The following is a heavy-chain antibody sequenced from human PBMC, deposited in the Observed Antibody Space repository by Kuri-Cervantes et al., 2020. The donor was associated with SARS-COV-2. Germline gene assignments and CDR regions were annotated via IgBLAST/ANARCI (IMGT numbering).Heavy chain of an antibody. CDR2: VTDNGAT. Sequence: SETLSLTCTVSGDSITNYYLTWIRQPPGKGLEWIGYVTDNGATAYNPSLMSRITMSLDTSKNQFPLRLSSVTAADTAVYYCSGRVDFSSVDYWGQGTLVTVSS. CDR3: SGRVDFSSVDY. J-gene: IGHJ4*02. CDR1: GDSITNYY. V-gene: IGHV4-59*01. D-gene: IGHD3/OR15-3a*01.